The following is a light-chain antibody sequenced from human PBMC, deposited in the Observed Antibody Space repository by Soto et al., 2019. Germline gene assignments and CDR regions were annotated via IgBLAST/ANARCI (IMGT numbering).Light chain of an antibody. CDR1: QSVSSSY. V-gene: IGKV3-20*01. Sequence: EIGLTQSPGTLSLSPGERATLSCRASQSVSSSYLAWYQQKPGQAPRPLIYGASSRAIGIPDRFSGSGSGTEFTLTISRLEPEDFALYYCQQYGSSPWTFGQGTKVESK. CDR2: GAS. CDR3: QQYGSSPWT. J-gene: IGKJ1*01.